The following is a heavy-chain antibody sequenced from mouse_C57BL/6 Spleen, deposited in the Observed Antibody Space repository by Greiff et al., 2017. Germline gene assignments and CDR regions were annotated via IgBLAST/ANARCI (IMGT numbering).Heavy chain of an antibody. CDR3: TRSYDYGGYFDV. Sequence: QVQLQQSGAELVRPGASVTLSCKASGYTFTDYEMHWVKQTPVHGLEWIGAIDPETGGTAYNQKFKGKAILTADKSSSTAYMELRSLTSEDSAVYYCTRSYDYGGYFDVWGTGTTVTVSS. V-gene: IGHV1-15*01. CDR1: GYTFTDYE. D-gene: IGHD2-4*01. CDR2: IDPETGGT. J-gene: IGHJ1*03.